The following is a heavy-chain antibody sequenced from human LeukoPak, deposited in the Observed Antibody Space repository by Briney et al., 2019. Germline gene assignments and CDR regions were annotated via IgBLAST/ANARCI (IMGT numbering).Heavy chain of an antibody. Sequence: ASVKVSCKASGYTFTSYDINWVRQATGQGLEWMGWMNPNSGNTGYAQKFQGRVTITRNTSISTAYMELSSLRSEDTAVYYCARGLEPFLLTGYYRDDAFDIWDQGTMVTVSS. V-gene: IGHV1-8*03. CDR2: MNPNSGNT. J-gene: IGHJ3*02. CDR3: ARGLEPFLLTGYYRDDAFDI. CDR1: GYTFTSYD. D-gene: IGHD3-9*01.